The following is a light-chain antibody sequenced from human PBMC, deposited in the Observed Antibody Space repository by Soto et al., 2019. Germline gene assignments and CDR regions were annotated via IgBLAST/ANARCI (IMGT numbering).Light chain of an antibody. Sequence: EIVLTQSPAILSLSPGERATLSCRASQSIISNLACYNQKPGQAPRLLIYDASNRATGIPARFSGSGFGTDFTLTISRLEPEDFAVYYCQQRSNWLFGPGTKVDIK. J-gene: IGKJ3*01. V-gene: IGKV3-11*01. CDR3: QQRSNWL. CDR1: QSIISN. CDR2: DAS.